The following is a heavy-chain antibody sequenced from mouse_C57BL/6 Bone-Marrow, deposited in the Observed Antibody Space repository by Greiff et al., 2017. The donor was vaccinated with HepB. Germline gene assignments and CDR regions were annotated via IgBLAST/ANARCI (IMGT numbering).Heavy chain of an antibody. CDR3: TRWETAQATWYAMDY. D-gene: IGHD3-2*02. J-gene: IGHJ4*01. V-gene: IGHV1-15*01. CDR2: IDPETGGT. CDR1: GYTFTDYE. Sequence: VQLQQSGAELVRPGASVTLSCKASGYTFTDYEMHWVKQTPVHGLEWIGAIDPETGGTAYNQKFKGKAILTADKSSSTAYMELRSLTSEDSAVYYCTRWETAQATWYAMDYWGQGTSVTVSS.